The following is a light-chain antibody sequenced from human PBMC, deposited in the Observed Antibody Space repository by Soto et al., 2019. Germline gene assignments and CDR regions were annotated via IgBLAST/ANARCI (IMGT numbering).Light chain of an antibody. CDR2: GAS. CDR3: HQYATSPYI. Sequence: DIVLTQSPGTLSLSPGEGATLSCRASQSLSNVFLSWYQQKPGQAPRLLIYGASKRATGIPDRFSGSGSGTDFTLTSSRLEPEDFAVYFCHQYATSPYIFGRGTKLDIK. V-gene: IGKV3-20*01. J-gene: IGKJ2*01. CDR1: QSLSNVF.